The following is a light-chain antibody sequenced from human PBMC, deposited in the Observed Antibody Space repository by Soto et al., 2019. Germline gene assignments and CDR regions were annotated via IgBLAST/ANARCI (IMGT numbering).Light chain of an antibody. J-gene: IGKJ5*01. V-gene: IGKV3-20*01. CDR2: GAS. Sequence: EVVLTQSPGTLSLSPGERATLSCGASQSVSSSYLAWYQQKPGQAPRLLISGASSRATGIPDRFSGSGSGTDLTLTVSRLEPEDFALYYCQQYGNSPITFGQGTRLEIK. CDR3: QQYGNSPIT. CDR1: QSVSSSY.